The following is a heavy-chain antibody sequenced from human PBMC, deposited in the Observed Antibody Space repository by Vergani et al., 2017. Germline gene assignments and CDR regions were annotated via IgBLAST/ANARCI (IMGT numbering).Heavy chain of an antibody. Sequence: QLHLQESGPGLVKPSETLSLTCTVSGGSITSSSHYWGWIRQPPGKGLEWIGNIYHSGGAYYNPSLKGRVTISVDKSKNQFSLEVTSVTAADTAIYFCARTESFILRYFHLALWGQGTLVTVSS. CDR3: ARTESFILRYFHLAL. J-gene: IGHJ1*01. CDR1: GGSITSSSHY. V-gene: IGHV4-61*05. D-gene: IGHD3-9*01. CDR2: IYHSGGA.